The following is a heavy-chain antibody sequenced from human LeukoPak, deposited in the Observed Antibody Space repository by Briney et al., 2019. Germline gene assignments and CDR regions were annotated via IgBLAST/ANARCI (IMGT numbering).Heavy chain of an antibody. V-gene: IGHV3-7*03. D-gene: IGHD1-26*01. Sequence: GGSLRLSCAASGFTFSSYWMSWVRQAPGKGLEWVANIKQDGSEKYYVDSVKGRFTISRDNAKNSLYLQMNSLRAEDTAVYYCARVEGLGATTGLPYYFDYWGQGTLVTVSS. CDR2: IKQDGSEK. J-gene: IGHJ4*02. CDR1: GFTFSSYW. CDR3: ARVEGLGATTGLPYYFDY.